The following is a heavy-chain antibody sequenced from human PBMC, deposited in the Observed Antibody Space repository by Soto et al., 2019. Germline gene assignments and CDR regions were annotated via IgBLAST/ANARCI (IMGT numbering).Heavy chain of an antibody. D-gene: IGHD2-8*01. V-gene: IGHV1-24*01. CDR1: GYTLTELS. CDR2: FDPEDGET. J-gene: IGHJ6*03. Sequence: GASVKVSCKVSGYTLTELSMHWVRQAPGKGLEWMGGFDPEDGETIYAQKFQGRVTMTEDTSTDTAYMELSSLRSEDTAVYYCATKFSGMVYASDYYYMDVWGKGTTVTVSS. CDR3: ATKFSGMVYASDYYYMDV.